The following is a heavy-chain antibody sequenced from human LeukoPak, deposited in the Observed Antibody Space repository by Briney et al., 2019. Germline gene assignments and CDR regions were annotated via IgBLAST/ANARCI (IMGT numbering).Heavy chain of an antibody. Sequence: SQTLSLTCAISGDSVSINSAAWNWIRQSPSRGLEWLGRTYQRSKWYNDYAVSVKSRITINPDISKNQFSLQLNSVTPEDTAVYYCARSPSPYSSGWYFDYWGQGTLVTVSS. J-gene: IGHJ4*02. CDR2: TYQRSKWYN. V-gene: IGHV6-1*01. CDR1: GDSVSINSAA. D-gene: IGHD6-19*01. CDR3: ARSPSPYSSGWYFDY.